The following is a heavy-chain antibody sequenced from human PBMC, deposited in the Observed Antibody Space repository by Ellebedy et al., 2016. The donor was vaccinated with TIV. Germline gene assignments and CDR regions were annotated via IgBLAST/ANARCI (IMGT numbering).Heavy chain of an antibody. J-gene: IGHJ4*02. D-gene: IGHD4-11*01. CDR3: ATENRWTTVTTSDY. V-gene: IGHV3-23*01. CDR2: ISGSGGST. Sequence: GESLKISXAASGFTFSSYAMSWVRQAPGKGLEWVSAISGSGGSTYYADSVKGRFTISRDNSKNTLYLQMNSLRAEDTAVYYCATENRWTTVTTSDYWGQGTLVTVSS. CDR1: GFTFSSYA.